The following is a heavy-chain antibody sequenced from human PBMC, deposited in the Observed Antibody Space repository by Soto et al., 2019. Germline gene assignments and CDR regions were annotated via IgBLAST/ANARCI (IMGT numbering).Heavy chain of an antibody. D-gene: IGHD4-17*01. Sequence: PSETLSLTCTVTGGSIRSYYWNWLRQTPEKGLEWIGYINNGQTTKYNPSLQSRVTLFVDTSKNQFSLKLTSVTAADTAVYFCEPGDSLGPQGIWGRGTLVTVYS. CDR1: GGSIRSYY. CDR2: INNGQTT. J-gene: IGHJ4*02. V-gene: IGHV4-59*01. CDR3: EPGDSLGPQGI.